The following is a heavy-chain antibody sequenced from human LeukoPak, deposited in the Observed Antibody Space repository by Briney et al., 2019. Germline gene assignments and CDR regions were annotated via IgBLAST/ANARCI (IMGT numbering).Heavy chain of an antibody. D-gene: IGHD2-15*01. V-gene: IGHV4-39*01. J-gene: IGHJ5*02. CDR1: GGISSSAYY. CDR2: IYYSGST. Sequence: SETLSLTCTVSGGISSSAYYWGWIRQPPGKGLEWIGSIYYSGSTYYNPSLKSRVTISVDTSKNQFSLKLSSVTAADTAVYYCARHDRLVAAWSWFDPWGQGTLVTVSS. CDR3: ARHDRLVAAWSWFDP.